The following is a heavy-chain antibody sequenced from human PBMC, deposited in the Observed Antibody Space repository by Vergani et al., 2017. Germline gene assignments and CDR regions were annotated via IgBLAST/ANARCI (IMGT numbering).Heavy chain of an antibody. CDR3: AREGFYDYVWGSYRLRGGYYFDY. J-gene: IGHJ4*02. D-gene: IGHD3-16*02. V-gene: IGHV1-3*01. CDR2: INAGNGNT. Sequence: QVQLLQSGSELKKPGASVRISCEASGYTFTNYPLIWVRQAPGQGLEFMGWINAGNGNTKYSQKFQGRVTITRDTSASTAYMELSSLRSEDTAVYYCAREGFYDYVWGSYRLRGGYYFDYWGQGTLVTVSS. CDR1: GYTFTNYP.